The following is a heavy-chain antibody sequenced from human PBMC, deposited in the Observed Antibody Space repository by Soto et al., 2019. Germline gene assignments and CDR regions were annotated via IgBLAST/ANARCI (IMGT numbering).Heavy chain of an antibody. CDR1: GFTFSSYA. J-gene: IGHJ4*02. Sequence: QVQLVESGGGVVQPGRSLRLSCAASGFTFSSYAMHWVRQAPGKGLEWVAVISYDGSNKYYADSVKGRFTISRDNSKNTLYLQMNSLRAEDTAVYYCASTYSSGWYLDFYYYWGQGTLVTVSS. CDR3: ASTYSSGWYLDFYYY. D-gene: IGHD6-19*01. CDR2: ISYDGSNK. V-gene: IGHV3-30-3*01.